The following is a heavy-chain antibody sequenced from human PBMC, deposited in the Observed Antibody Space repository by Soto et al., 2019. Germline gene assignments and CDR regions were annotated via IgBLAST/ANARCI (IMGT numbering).Heavy chain of an antibody. V-gene: IGHV4-59*01. CDR3: ARAMTTVTTSYFDY. D-gene: IGHD4-17*01. Sequence: ASETLSLTCTVSGGSISSYYWSWIRQPPGKGLEWIGYIYYSGSTNYNPSLKSRVTISVDTSKNQFSLKLSSVNAADTAVYYCARAMTTVTTSYFDYWGQGTLVTVSS. CDR2: IYYSGST. J-gene: IGHJ4*02. CDR1: GGSISSYY.